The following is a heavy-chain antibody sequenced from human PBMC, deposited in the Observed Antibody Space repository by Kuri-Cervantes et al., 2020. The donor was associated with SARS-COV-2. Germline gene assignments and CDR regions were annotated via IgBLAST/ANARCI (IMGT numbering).Heavy chain of an antibody. J-gene: IGHJ3*02. V-gene: IGHV3-23*01. CDR1: GFTFSSYA. CDR3: AKDSGYYDSSGYPLDAFDI. D-gene: IGHD3-22*01. CDR2: ISGSGGST. Sequence: GSLRLSCAASGFTFSSYAMSWVRQAPGKGLEWVSAISGSGGSTYYADSVKGRFTISRDNSKNTLYLQMNSLRAEDTAVYYCAKDSGYYDSSGYPLDAFDIWGQGTMVTVSS.